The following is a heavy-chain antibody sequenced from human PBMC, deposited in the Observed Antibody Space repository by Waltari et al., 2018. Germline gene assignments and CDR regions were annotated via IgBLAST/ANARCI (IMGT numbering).Heavy chain of an antibody. D-gene: IGHD7-27*01. CDR2: ISSSGSTI. J-gene: IGHJ6*03. V-gene: IGHV3-11*04. CDR3: ARPLTYYYYMDV. CDR1: GLTFSDHY. Sequence: QVQLVESGGGLVKPGGSLSRSCAASGLTFSDHYMSWLPQAPGKGLEWVSYISSSGSTIYYADSVKGRFTISRDNAKNSLYLQMNSLRAEDTAVYYCARPLTYYYYMDVWGKGTTVTISS.